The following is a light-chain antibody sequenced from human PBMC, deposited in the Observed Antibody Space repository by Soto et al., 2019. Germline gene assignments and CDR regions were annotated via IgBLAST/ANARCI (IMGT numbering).Light chain of an antibody. Sequence: DIQMTQSPSTLSASVGDRVTITCRASQIIHNWLAWFQQKPGKAPKLLMYKASSLESGVPSRFSGSGSETEYTLTITSLQPDDFATYYCQQYNSYPFTFGPGTKVDIK. CDR2: KAS. J-gene: IGKJ3*01. CDR3: QQYNSYPFT. CDR1: QIIHNW. V-gene: IGKV1-5*03.